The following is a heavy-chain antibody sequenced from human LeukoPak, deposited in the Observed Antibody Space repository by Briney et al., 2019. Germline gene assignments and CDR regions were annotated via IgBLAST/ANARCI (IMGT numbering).Heavy chain of an antibody. D-gene: IGHD2-21*02. V-gene: IGHV3-48*04. J-gene: IGHJ4*02. CDR1: GFTFSSYS. CDR3: ARDGGVTALLTY. Sequence: GGSLRLSCAASGFTFSSYSMNWVRQAPGKGLEWVSYISSSSTIYYADSVKGRFTISRDNAKNSLYLQMNSLRAEDTAVYYCARDGGVTALLTYWGQGTLVTVSS. CDR2: ISSSSTI.